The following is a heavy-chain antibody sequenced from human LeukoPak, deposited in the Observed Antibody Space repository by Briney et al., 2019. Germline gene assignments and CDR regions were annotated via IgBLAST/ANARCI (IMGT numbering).Heavy chain of an antibody. Sequence: GGSLRLSCAASGFTFSSYGMHWVRQAPGKGLEWVAVISYDGSNKYYADSVKGRFTTSRNNSKNTLYLQMNSLRAEDTAVYYCAKVATYYYDSSGYYFDYWGQGTLVTVSS. J-gene: IGHJ4*02. CDR3: AKVATYYYDSSGYYFDY. CDR2: ISYDGSNK. CDR1: GFTFSSYG. V-gene: IGHV3-30*18. D-gene: IGHD3-22*01.